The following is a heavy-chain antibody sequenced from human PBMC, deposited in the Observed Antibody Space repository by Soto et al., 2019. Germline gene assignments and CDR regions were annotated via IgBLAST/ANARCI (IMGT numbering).Heavy chain of an antibody. V-gene: IGHV5-51*01. D-gene: IGHD2-15*01. Sequence: PGESLKISCKGSGYSFTSYWIGWVRQMPGKGLEWMGIIYPGDSDTRYSPSFQGQVTISADKSISTAYLQWSSLKASDTAMYYCARRGGYCSGGSCYFWFDPWGQGTLVTVSS. CDR2: IYPGDSDT. J-gene: IGHJ5*02. CDR3: ARRGGYCSGGSCYFWFDP. CDR1: GYSFTSYW.